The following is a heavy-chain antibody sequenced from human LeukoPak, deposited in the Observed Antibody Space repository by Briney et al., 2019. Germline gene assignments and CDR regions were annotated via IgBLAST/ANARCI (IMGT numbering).Heavy chain of an antibody. CDR2: ISNSGST. CDR3: ARHARYFDP. J-gene: IGHJ5*02. V-gene: IGHV4-59*01. D-gene: IGHD1-14*01. Sequence: SETLSLTCTVSGGSISDYYWSWLRQPPGKGLEWIGYISNSGSTIDNPSLMGRVTISVDASNNQFSLKLSSVTAADTAVYYCARHARYFDPWGQGTLVTVSS. CDR1: GGSISDYY.